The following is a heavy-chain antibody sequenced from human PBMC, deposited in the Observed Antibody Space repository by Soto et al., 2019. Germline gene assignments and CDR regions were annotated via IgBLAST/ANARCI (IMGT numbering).Heavy chain of an antibody. J-gene: IGHJ6*03. CDR2: IYYSGST. D-gene: IGHD6-6*01. V-gene: IGHV4-59*01. CDR3: ALSSSGRYYYYMDV. CDR1: GGSISSYY. Sequence: ETLSLTCTVSGGSISSYYWSWIRQPPGKGLEWIGYIYYSGSTNYNPSLKSRVTISVDTSKNQFSLKLSSVTAADTAVYYCALSSSGRYYYYMDVWAKGTTVTVSS.